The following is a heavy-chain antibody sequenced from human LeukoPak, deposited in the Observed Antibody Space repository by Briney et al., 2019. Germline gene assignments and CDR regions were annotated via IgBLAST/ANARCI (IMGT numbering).Heavy chain of an antibody. CDR2: IYHSGST. Sequence: SETLSLTCTVSGYSISSGYYWGWIRQPPGKGLEWIGSIYHSGSTYYNPSLKSRVTISVDTSKNQFSQKLSSVTAADTAVYYCARDSGIGAFDIWGQGTMVTVSS. J-gene: IGHJ3*02. D-gene: IGHD3-10*01. CDR1: GYSISSGYY. CDR3: ARDSGIGAFDI. V-gene: IGHV4-38-2*02.